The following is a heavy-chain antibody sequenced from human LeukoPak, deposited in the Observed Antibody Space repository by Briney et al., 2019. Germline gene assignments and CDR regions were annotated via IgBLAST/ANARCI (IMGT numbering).Heavy chain of an antibody. CDR3: ATYFRIPHDC. Sequence: GGSLRLSCAASGFTVSSNYMSWVRQAPGKGLEWVSVIYSGDSTYYADSVKGRFTISKHNSKNTLYLQMNSLRAEDTAVYYCATYFRIPHDCWGQGTLVTVSS. CDR1: GFTVSSNY. V-gene: IGHV3-53*04. CDR2: IYSGDST. D-gene: IGHD3-9*01. J-gene: IGHJ4*02.